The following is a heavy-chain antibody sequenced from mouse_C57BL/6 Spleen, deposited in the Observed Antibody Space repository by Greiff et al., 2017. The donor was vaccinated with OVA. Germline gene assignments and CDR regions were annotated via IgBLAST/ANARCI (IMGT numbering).Heavy chain of an antibody. Sequence: QVQLQQPGAELVKPGASVKMSCKASGYTFTSYWITWVKQRPGQGLEWIGDIYPGSGSTNYNEKFKSKATLTVDTSSSTAYMQLSSLTSEDSAVYYCARVSYYDYEDYYAMDYWGQGTSVTVSS. CDR3: ARVSYYDYEDYYAMDY. CDR1: GYTFTSYW. J-gene: IGHJ4*01. V-gene: IGHV1-55*01. D-gene: IGHD2-4*01. CDR2: IYPGSGST.